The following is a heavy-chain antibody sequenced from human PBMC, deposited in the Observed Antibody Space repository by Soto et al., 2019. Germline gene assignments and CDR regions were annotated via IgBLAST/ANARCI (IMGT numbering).Heavy chain of an antibody. CDR1: GYSISSSNW. CDR2: IYYSGTT. D-gene: IGHD1-26*01. Sequence: QVQLQESGPGLVKPSDTLSLTCAVSGYSISSSNWWGWIRQPPGKGLEWIGYIYYSGTTYYNPSLKSRVTMSVDTSKDQFSLKLTAVTAVDTAVYYCARREIQGPIDYWGQGTLVTVSS. V-gene: IGHV4-28*01. CDR3: ARREIQGPIDY. J-gene: IGHJ4*02.